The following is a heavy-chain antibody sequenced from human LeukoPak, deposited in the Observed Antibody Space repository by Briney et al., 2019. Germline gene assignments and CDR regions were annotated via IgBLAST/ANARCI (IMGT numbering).Heavy chain of an antibody. J-gene: IGHJ1*01. V-gene: IGHV3-64D*09. Sequence: GGSLRLSCSASGFTFSSYTMHWVRQAPGKGLEYVSAISSNGGSTYYADSVKGRFTTSRDNSKNTLYLQMSSLRAEDTAVYYCVKADYYDTSNYYYRYFQYWGQGTLVTVSS. D-gene: IGHD3-22*01. CDR1: GFTFSSYT. CDR2: ISSNGGST. CDR3: VKADYYDTSNYYYRYFQY.